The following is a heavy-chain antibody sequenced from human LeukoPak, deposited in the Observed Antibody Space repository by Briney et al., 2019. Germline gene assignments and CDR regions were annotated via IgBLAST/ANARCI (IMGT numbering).Heavy chain of an antibody. D-gene: IGHD2-2*01. V-gene: IGHV1-18*01. CDR2: ISAYNGNT. CDR1: GYTFTSYG. J-gene: IGHJ6*02. CDR3: ARDRADIVVVPAARDYYYYGMDV. Sequence: ASVKVSCKASGYTFTSYGISWVRQAPGQGLEWMGWISAYNGNTNYAQKLQGRVTMTTDTSTSTAYMELRSLRSDDTAVYYCARDRADIVVVPAARDYYYYGMDVWGQGTTVTVS.